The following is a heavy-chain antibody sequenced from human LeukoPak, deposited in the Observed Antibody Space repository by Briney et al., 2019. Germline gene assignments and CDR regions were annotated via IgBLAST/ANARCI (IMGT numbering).Heavy chain of an antibody. CDR3: AKDYRGSDPMFDY. J-gene: IGHJ4*02. CDR1: GFTFSSYA. Sequence: GGSLRLSCVASGFTFSSYAMHWVRQAPGKGLEWVAVISSDGSNKYYADSVKGRFTISRDNSKNTLYLQMNSLRAEDTAVYHCAKDYRGSDPMFDYWGQGTLVTVSS. V-gene: IGHV3-30*04. D-gene: IGHD3-10*01. CDR2: ISSDGSNK.